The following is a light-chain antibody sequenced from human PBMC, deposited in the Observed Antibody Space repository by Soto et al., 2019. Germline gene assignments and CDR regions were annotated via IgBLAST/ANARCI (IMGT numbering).Light chain of an antibody. V-gene: IGKV3-20*01. CDR2: GAS. CDR3: QQYGTSSWT. J-gene: IGKJ1*01. CDR1: QSVSSSY. Sequence: EIVLTQSPGTLSLSPGERATLSCRASQSVSSSYLAWYQQEPGQAPRLLIYGASSRATDIPDRFSGSGSGTDFTLTISRLEPEDFSVYYCQQYGTSSWTFGQGTKVDNK.